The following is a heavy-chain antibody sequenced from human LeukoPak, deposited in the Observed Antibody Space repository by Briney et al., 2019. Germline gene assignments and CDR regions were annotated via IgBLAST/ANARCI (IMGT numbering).Heavy chain of an antibody. CDR3: ARNYDSSKDGNDY. V-gene: IGHV1-18*01. D-gene: IGHD3-22*01. J-gene: IGHJ4*02. CDR1: GYIFTSYG. CDR2: ISSYNGKT. Sequence: EASVKVSCKASGYIFTSYGISWVRQAPGLGLEWVGWISSYNGKTNYGKNVQGRVTMTTDTSTSTAYMELRSLRSDDTAIYYCARNYDSSKDGNDYWGQGTLVTVSS.